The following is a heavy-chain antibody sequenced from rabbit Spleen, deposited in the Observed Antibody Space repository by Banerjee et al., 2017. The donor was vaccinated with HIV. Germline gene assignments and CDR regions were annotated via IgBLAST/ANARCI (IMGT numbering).Heavy chain of an antibody. CDR3: ARDLVTAIGWNFAL. V-gene: IGHV1S45*01. J-gene: IGHJ4*01. D-gene: IGHD7-1*01. CDR1: GFSFSSNW. CDR2: IDTNDGDT. Sequence: LVESGGGLVKTGGTLTLPCTASGFSFSSNWVCWVRQAPGKGLEWIACIDTNDGDTDYANWPKGRFTISKTSSTTVTLQMTSLTAADTATYFCARDLVTAIGWNFALWGPGTLVTVS.